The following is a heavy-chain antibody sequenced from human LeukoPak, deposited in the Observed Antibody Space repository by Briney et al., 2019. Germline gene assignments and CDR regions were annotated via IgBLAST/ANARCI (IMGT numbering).Heavy chain of an antibody. CDR3: ARGGITIFGVVSYMDV. Sequence: GGSLRLSCAASGFTFDDYSMSWVRQAPGKGLEWVSGINWSGGSTGYADSVKGRFTISRDNAKNSLYLQMNSLRAEDTALYYCARGGITIFGVVSYMDVWGKGTTVTVSS. CDR1: GFTFDDYS. CDR2: INWSGGST. D-gene: IGHD3-3*01. J-gene: IGHJ6*03. V-gene: IGHV3-20*04.